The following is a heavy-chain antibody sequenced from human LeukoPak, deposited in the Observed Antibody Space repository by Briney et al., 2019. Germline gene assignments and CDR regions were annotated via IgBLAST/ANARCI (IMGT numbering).Heavy chain of an antibody. CDR1: GFSFGNYA. D-gene: IGHD2-21*01. CDR3: VKDPRDTYGTNWFVS. J-gene: IGHJ5*01. V-gene: IGHV3-23*01. CDR2: ISGTGGAT. Sequence: GGSLRLPCVASGFSFGNYAMSWVRQAPGKGLQWVSQISGTGGATWYAGFARDRFTIPRDNSKKTLYLQMSGLRVEDTAMYYCVKDPRDTYGTNWFVSWGQGTLLIVSS.